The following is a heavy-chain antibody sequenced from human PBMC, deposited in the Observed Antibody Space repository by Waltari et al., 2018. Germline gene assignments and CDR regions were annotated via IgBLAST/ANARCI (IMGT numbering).Heavy chain of an antibody. Sequence: QVQLQESGPGLVKPSETLSLTCTVPGGSISSYYWSWIRQPPGKGLEWIGYIYYSGSTNYNPSLKSRVTISVDTSKNQFSLKLSSVTAADTAVYYCARKLSPLDFWFDPWGQGTLVTVSS. J-gene: IGHJ5*02. V-gene: IGHV4-59*01. D-gene: IGHD5-18*01. CDR3: ARKLSPLDFWFDP. CDR2: IYYSGST. CDR1: GGSISSYY.